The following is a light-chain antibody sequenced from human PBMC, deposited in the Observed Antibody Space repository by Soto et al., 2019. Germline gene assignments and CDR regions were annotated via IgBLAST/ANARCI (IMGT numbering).Light chain of an antibody. V-gene: IGLV3-25*03. CDR3: QSADGSGSYVV. CDR1: ALPNQY. Sequence: SYELTQPPSVSVSPGQTATISCSGDALPNQYAYWYQQKPGQAPVLLIYKYTERPSGIPARFSGSRSGTTVTLTISGVQAEAEADYCCQSADGSGSYVVFGGGTKVTVL. J-gene: IGLJ2*01. CDR2: KYT.